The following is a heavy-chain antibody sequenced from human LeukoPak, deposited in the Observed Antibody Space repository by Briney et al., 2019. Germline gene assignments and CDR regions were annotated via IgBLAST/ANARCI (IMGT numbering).Heavy chain of an antibody. V-gene: IGHV3-74*01. CDR3: ARDFYYGSGSLDY. CDR2: INSDGRSR. D-gene: IGHD3-10*01. Sequence: PGGSLRLSCAASGFTLSGYWMHWVRHAPGKGLVWVSRINSDGRSRNYADSVKGRFTISRDNAKNTVYLQMDSLRAEDTALYYCARDFYYGSGSLDYWGQGTLVTVSS. CDR1: GFTLSGYW. J-gene: IGHJ4*02.